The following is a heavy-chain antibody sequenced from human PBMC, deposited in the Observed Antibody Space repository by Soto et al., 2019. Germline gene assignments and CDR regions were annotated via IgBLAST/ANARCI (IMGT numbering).Heavy chain of an antibody. J-gene: IGHJ4*02. V-gene: IGHV3-7*04. CDR3: ARGVWELLPLDY. D-gene: IGHD3-10*01. CDR1: GFSFSEYW. Sequence: EVQLVESGGGLVQPAGSLRLSCSASGFSFSEYWMTWVRQAPGKGLEWVANIKQDGSEKNYVDSVKSRFTVSRDNAKNSLNLQLNSLRVEDTAVFYCARGVWELLPLDYWGQGTLVTVSS. CDR2: IKQDGSEK.